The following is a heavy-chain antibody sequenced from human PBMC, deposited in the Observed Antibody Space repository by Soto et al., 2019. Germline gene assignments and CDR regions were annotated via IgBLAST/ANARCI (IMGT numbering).Heavy chain of an antibody. Sequence: QVQLVESGGGVVQPGRSLRLSCAASGFTFSSYGMHWVRQAPGKGLEWVAVIWYDGSNKYYADSVKGRFTISRDNSKNTLYLQMNSLRAEDTAVYYCARGIITFGGVTDPWGQGTLVTVSS. CDR3: ARGIITFGGVTDP. J-gene: IGHJ5*02. D-gene: IGHD3-16*01. CDR2: IWYDGSNK. V-gene: IGHV3-33*01. CDR1: GFTFSSYG.